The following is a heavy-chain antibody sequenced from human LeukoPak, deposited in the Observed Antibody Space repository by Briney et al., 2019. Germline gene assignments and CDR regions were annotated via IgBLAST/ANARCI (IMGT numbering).Heavy chain of an antibody. J-gene: IGHJ4*02. CDR1: GFAFDDYA. D-gene: IGHD6-19*01. CDR2: ISWNNGSI. V-gene: IGHV3-9*01. CDR3: AKEYSGWQTDY. Sequence: GGSLRLSCAASGFAFDDYAMHWVRQAPGKGLEWVSGISWNNGSIGYADSVKGRFTISRDNAKNSLYLQMNSLRAEDTAVYYCAKEYSGWQTDYWGQGTLVTVSS.